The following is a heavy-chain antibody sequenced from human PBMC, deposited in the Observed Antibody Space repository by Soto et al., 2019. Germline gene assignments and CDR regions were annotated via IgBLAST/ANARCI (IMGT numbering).Heavy chain of an antibody. Sequence: QVQLVQSGAEVKKPGSSVKVSCKASGGTFGSYAFSWVRQAPGQGLEWMGGIIPVSGAAHYAQKFQGRVTITADESTRTAYMDLSSLSSQDTAVYYCATALGCRSTSCTLDYWGQGTRVIVSS. D-gene: IGHD2-2*01. CDR2: IIPVSGAA. CDR3: ATALGCRSTSCTLDY. V-gene: IGHV1-69*01. CDR1: GGTFGSYA. J-gene: IGHJ4*02.